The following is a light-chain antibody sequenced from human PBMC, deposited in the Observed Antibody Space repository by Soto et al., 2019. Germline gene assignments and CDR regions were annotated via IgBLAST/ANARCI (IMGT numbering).Light chain of an antibody. CDR2: DAS. V-gene: IGKV3-15*01. CDR3: QQYYATPLT. CDR1: QSVSSN. J-gene: IGKJ4*01. Sequence: EIVMTQSPATLSVSPGESATLSCRASQSVSSNLAWHQQKPGQAPRILMYDASTRATGISARFSGSGSGTEFTLTISSLQSEDFAVYYCQQYYATPLTFGGGTWVRIK.